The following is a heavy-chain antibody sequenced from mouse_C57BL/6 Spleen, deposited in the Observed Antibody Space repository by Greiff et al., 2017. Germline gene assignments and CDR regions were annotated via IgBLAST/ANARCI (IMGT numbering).Heavy chain of an antibody. D-gene: IGHD2-4*01. CDR1: GYTFTSYW. Sequence: QVQLQQPGAELVKPGASVKLSCKASGYTFTSYWMHWVKQRPGQGLEWIGMIHPNSGSTNYNETFKSKATLTVDKSSSTAYMQLSSLTSEDSAVYYCARSGPYDYDGDYYAMDDWGQGTSVTVSS. CDR3: ARSGPYDYDGDYYAMDD. J-gene: IGHJ4*01. CDR2: IHPNSGST. V-gene: IGHV1-64*01.